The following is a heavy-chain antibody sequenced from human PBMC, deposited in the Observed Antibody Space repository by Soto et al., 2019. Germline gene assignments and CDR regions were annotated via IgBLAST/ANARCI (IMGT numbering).Heavy chain of an antibody. CDR1: GFSLSSTRMA. V-gene: IGHV2-5*02. J-gene: IGHJ4*02. CDR2: IYWDDDK. D-gene: IGHD6-19*01. CDR3: AHIVVAGLGYYFDY. Sequence: QITLKESGPTLVKPTQTLTLTCTFSGFSLSSTRMAVGWIRQPPGKALEWLARIYWDDDKRYSPFLKSRLTITKDTSKNQAVLTMSNMDPVDTARYYCAHIVVAGLGYYFDYWGQGTLVTVSS.